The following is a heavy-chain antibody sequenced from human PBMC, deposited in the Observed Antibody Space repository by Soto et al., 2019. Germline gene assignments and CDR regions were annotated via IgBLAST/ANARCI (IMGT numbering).Heavy chain of an antibody. CDR2: VYPGGSDT. D-gene: IGHD3-22*01. J-gene: IGHJ5*02. Sequence: PGGSLKISCRGSGYRFTSHGIAWVRQMAGKGLEWMGIVYPGGSDTRYSPSFQGQVTISPDNPINTAYLQSSSLKASDTAIYYCARREYYDSSGSANWFDPWGQGTLVTVSS. CDR3: ARREYYDSSGSANWFDP. V-gene: IGHV5-51*01. CDR1: GYRFTSHG.